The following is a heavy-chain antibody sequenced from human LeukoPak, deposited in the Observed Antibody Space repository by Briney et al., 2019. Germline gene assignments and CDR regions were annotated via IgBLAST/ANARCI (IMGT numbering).Heavy chain of an antibody. V-gene: IGHV1-2*02. CDR3: ARDWDTVAGALDP. D-gene: IGHD4-23*01. Sequence: GASVKVSCKASGYTFTGYYMHWVRQAPGQGLEWMGWINPNSGGTNYAQKFQGRITMTRDTSITTAYMELSRLRSDDTAVYYCARDWDTVAGALDPWGQGTLVTVSS. J-gene: IGHJ5*02. CDR2: INPNSGGT. CDR1: GYTFTGYY.